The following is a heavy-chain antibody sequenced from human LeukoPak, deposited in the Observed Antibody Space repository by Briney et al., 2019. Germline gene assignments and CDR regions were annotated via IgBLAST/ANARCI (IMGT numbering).Heavy chain of an antibody. D-gene: IGHD2-2*02. V-gene: IGHV3-30*02. J-gene: IGHJ4*02. CDR3: AKKNCSSTSCYTIDLNYFDY. CDR2: IRYDGSNK. CDR1: GFTFSGYG. Sequence: GGSLRLSCAASGFTFSGYGMHWVRQAPGKGLEWVAFIRYDGSNKYYADSVKGRFTISRDNSKNTLYLQMNSLRAEDTAVYYCAKKNCSSTSCYTIDLNYFDYWGQGTLVTVSS.